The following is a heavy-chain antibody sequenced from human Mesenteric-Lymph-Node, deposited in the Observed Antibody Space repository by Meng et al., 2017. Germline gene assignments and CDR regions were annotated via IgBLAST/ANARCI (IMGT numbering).Heavy chain of an antibody. CDR3: ARDRGSGDYGDGFDY. CDR2: MNPNSGNR. D-gene: IGHD4-17*01. V-gene: IGHV1-8*01. CDR1: GYSFTSYD. J-gene: IGHJ4*02. Sequence: ASVKVSCKASGYSFTSYDINWARQATGQGLEWLGWMNPNSGNRGYAQKFQDRVTLTSDTSINTAYMELSSLRSEDTAVYYCARDRGSGDYGDGFDYWGQGTLVTVSS.